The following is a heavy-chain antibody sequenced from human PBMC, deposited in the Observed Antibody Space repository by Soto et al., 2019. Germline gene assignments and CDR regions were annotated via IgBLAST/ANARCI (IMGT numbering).Heavy chain of an antibody. Sequence: ASVKVSCPASGYTFTGYYMHWVRQAPGQGLEWMGWMNPGSGDTGYAQKFQGRVTMTRDISIATAYMELSSLRSEDTAIYYCARMASFGSLNRFDPWGQGTLGTVAA. CDR3: ARMASFGSLNRFDP. D-gene: IGHD5-18*01. J-gene: IGHJ5*01. CDR2: MNPGSGDT. V-gene: IGHV1-2*02. CDR1: GYTFTGYY.